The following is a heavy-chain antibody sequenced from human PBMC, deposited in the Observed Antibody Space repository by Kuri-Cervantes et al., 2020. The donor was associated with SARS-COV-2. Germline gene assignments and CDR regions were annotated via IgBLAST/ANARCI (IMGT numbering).Heavy chain of an antibody. CDR3: ARDANYGSRLPRKFDY. D-gene: IGHD5-12*01. J-gene: IGHJ4*02. CDR2: ISGSSSTI. Sequence: GGSLRLSCAASGFTFSSYSMNWVRQAPGKGLEWVSYISGSSSTIYYADSVKGRFTISRDNAKNSLYLQVNSLRDEDTAVYYCARDANYGSRLPRKFDYWGQGTLVTVSS. CDR1: GFTFSSYS. V-gene: IGHV3-48*02.